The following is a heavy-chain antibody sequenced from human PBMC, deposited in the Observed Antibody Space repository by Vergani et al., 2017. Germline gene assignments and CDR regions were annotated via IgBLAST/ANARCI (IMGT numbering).Heavy chain of an antibody. V-gene: IGHV1-46*01. J-gene: IGHJ4*02. CDR1: GYTFTSYY. D-gene: IGHD2-15*01. CDR2: INPSGGST. CDR3: VKGDIPRCFDY. Sequence: QVQLVQSGAEVKKPGASVKVSCKASGYTFTSYYMHWVRQAPGQGLEWMGIINPSGGSTSYAQKFQGRVTMTRDTSTSTVYMELSSLRSEDTAVYYCVKGDIPRCFDYWGQGTLVTVSS.